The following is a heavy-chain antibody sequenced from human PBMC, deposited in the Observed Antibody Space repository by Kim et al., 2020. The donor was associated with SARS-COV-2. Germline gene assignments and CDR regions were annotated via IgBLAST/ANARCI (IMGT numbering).Heavy chain of an antibody. Sequence: GGSLRLSCAASGFTFSSYGMHWVRQAPGKGLEWVAVIWYDGSNKYYADSVKGRFTISRDNSKNTLYLQMNSLRAEDTAVYYCARVGTYGSGSWWGSRNDWYFDLWGRGTLVTVSS. D-gene: IGHD3-10*01. CDR2: IWYDGSNK. CDR3: ARVGTYGSGSWWGSRNDWYFDL. V-gene: IGHV3-33*01. J-gene: IGHJ2*01. CDR1: GFTFSSYG.